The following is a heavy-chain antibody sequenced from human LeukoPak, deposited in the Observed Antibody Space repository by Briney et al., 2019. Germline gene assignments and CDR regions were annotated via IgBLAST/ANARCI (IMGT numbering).Heavy chain of an antibody. J-gene: IGHJ4*02. CDR1: GGSIRDYY. D-gene: IGHD6-13*01. V-gene: IGHV4-59*01. CDR3: ARDSGSSWFDY. CDR2: IYYSGST. Sequence: SETLSLTCSVSGGSIRDYYWSWIRQPPGKRLEWIGYIYYSGSTNYNPSLKSRVTISVDTSKNQFSLKLSSVTAADTAVYYCARDSGSSWFDYWGQGTLVTVSS.